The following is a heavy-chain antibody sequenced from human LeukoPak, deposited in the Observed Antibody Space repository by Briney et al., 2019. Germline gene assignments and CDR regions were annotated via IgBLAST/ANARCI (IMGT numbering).Heavy chain of an antibody. J-gene: IGHJ4*02. V-gene: IGHV3-23*01. CDR2: ISGGGGTT. Sequence: GGSLRLSCAASGFTFSSYTMSWVRQAPGKGLEWVSGISGGGGTTFYADSVKGRFTISRDNSKNTLYLQMSSLRVKDTAVYYCANANSEYITVDYWGQGTLVTVSS. CDR1: GFTFSSYT. CDR3: ANANSEYITVDY. D-gene: IGHD5-18*01.